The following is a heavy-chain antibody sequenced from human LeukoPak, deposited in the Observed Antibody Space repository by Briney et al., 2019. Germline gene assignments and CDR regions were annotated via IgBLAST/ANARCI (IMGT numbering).Heavy chain of an antibody. J-gene: IGHJ5*02. V-gene: IGHV3-21*04. CDR1: GFTFSSYS. Sequence: GGSLRLSCAASGFTFSSYSMNWVRQAPGKGLEWVSSISSSSSYIYYADSVKGRFTISRDNAKNSLYLQMNSLRAEDTAVYYCARVVRGVISSWFDPWGQGTLVTVSS. CDR2: ISSSSSYI. D-gene: IGHD3-10*01. CDR3: ARVVRGVISSWFDP.